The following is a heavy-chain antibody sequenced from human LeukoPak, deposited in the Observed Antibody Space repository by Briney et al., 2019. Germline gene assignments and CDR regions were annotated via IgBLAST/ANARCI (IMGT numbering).Heavy chain of an antibody. CDR2: ISSSGSTI. CDR1: GFTFSSYE. Sequence: GGSLILSCAASGFTFSSYEMNWVRQAPGKGLEWVSYISSSGSTIYYADSVKGRFTISRDNAKNSLYLQMNSLRAEDTAVYYCARDLYSSGPAGYWGQGTLVTVSS. D-gene: IGHD6-19*01. V-gene: IGHV3-48*03. CDR3: ARDLYSSGPAGY. J-gene: IGHJ4*02.